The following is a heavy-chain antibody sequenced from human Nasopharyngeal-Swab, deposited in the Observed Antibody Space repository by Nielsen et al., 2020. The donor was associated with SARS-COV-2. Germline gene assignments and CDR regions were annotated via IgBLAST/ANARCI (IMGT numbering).Heavy chain of an antibody. V-gene: IGHV3-23*01. CDR1: GFIFGNYA. J-gene: IGHJ4*02. CDR2: IGGNGART. D-gene: IGHD6-19*01. CDR3: ARRPRIVVTATGYYFDY. Sequence: GESLKISCVASGFIFGNYAMAWVRQAPGKGLEWVSAIGGNGARTHYADSVRGRFTISRDNSKNTLYLQMSSLRAEDTAVYYCARRPRIVVTATGYYFDYWGQGALVTVSS.